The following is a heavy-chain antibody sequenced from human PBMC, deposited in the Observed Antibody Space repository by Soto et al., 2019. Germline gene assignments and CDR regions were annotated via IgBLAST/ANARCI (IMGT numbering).Heavy chain of an antibody. CDR1: GYSFTSYW. D-gene: IGHD3-3*01. J-gene: IGHJ4*02. Sequence: GESLKISCKGSGYSFTSYWIGWVRQMPGKGLEWMGIIYPGDSDTRYSPSFQGQVTVSADKSISTAYLQWSSLKASDTAMYYCARRIDQWRAYAFAYWGKGTLVPVSS. CDR2: IYPGDSDT. CDR3: ARRIDQWRAYAFAY. V-gene: IGHV5-51*01.